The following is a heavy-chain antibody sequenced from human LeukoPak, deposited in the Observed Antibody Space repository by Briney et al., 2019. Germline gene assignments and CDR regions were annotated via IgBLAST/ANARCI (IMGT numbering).Heavy chain of an antibody. V-gene: IGHV3-21*01. J-gene: IGHJ6*03. CDR1: AFTFTSYS. D-gene: IGHD3-3*01. Sequence: GGSLRLSCAASAFTFTSYSINWVRQARGKGLEWGSSISSSSSYIYYADSAKGLFTISRDNAKNSLYLQMNSLRAEDTAVYYCARVPPNDFWSGHFYYYHMDVWGKGTTVTVSS. CDR2: ISSSSSYI. CDR3: ARVPPNDFWSGHFYYYHMDV.